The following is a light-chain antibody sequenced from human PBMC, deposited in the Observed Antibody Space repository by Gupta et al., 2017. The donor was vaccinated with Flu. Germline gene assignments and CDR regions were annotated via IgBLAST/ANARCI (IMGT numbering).Light chain of an antibody. CDR2: DDN. CDR3: QVWETNTDHWL. J-gene: IGLJ3*02. CDR1: NIGNET. Sequence: TASIGCGGDNIGNETVHWYQQKPGKAPVLVLYDDNIRPSGVPGRCSGSKSGNTATLTIXGXEAGDEXDYYCQVWETNTDHWLFGGGTKLTVL. V-gene: IGLV3-21*02.